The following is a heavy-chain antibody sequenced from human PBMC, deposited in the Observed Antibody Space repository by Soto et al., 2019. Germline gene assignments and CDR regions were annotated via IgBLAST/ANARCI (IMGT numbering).Heavy chain of an antibody. CDR1: GFAFSTYW. V-gene: IGHV3-7*01. D-gene: IGHD2-15*01. CDR3: ARDPFLYCSPTHRHRALF. CDR2: IKLDGSDK. Sequence: HPGGSLRLSCEASGFAFSTYWMSWVRQAPGKGLEWVANIKLDGSDKNYVDSVKGRFTISRDNAKNLLYLQMNSLRAEDTAVYYCARDPFLYCSPTHRHRALFWGLGSLVPGSA. J-gene: IGHJ4*02.